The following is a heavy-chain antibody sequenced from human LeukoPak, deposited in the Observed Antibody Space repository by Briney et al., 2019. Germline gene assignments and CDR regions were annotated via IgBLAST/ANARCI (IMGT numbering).Heavy chain of an antibody. J-gene: IGHJ5*02. CDR3: ARPIAGYSYGTLDNWFDP. CDR2: IYPGDSDT. CDR1: GYSFTSYW. V-gene: IGHV5-51*01. Sequence: GESLKISSKGSGYSFTSYWNGWVRQMPGKGLEWMGMIYPGDSDTKYSPSFQGQVTISADKSISTAYLQWSSLKASDTAMYYCARPIAGYSYGTLDNWFDPWGQGTLVTVSS. D-gene: IGHD5-18*01.